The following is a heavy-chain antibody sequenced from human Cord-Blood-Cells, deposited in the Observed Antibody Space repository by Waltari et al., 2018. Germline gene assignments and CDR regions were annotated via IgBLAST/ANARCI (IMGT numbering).Heavy chain of an antibody. CDR1: GGTFSSYA. CDR2: IIPIFGTA. J-gene: IGHJ6*02. D-gene: IGHD2-15*01. CDR3: ARGNCSGGSCYSLYYYYGMDV. V-gene: IGHV1-69*06. Sequence: QVQLVQSGAEVKKPGSSVKVSCKASGGTFSSYAISWVRQAPGQGLEWMGGIIPIFGTANYAQKFQGRVTTNADKSTSTAYMELSRLRSEDTAVYYCARGNCSGGSCYSLYYYYGMDVWGQGTTVTVSS.